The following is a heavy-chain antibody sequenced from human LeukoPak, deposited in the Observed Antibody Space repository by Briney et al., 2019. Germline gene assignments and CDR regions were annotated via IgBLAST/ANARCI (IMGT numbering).Heavy chain of an antibody. V-gene: IGHV1-46*01. Sequence: ASVKVSCKASGYTFTSYYMHWVRQAPGQGLEWMGIINPSGGSTSYAQKFQGRVTMTRDTSTSTVYMELSSLRSEDTAVYYCARYPAPPFEHIVVVPAASPHYYYGMDVWGKGTTVTVSS. D-gene: IGHD2-2*01. CDR3: ARYPAPPFEHIVVVPAASPHYYYGMDV. CDR2: INPSGGST. J-gene: IGHJ6*04. CDR1: GYTFTSYY.